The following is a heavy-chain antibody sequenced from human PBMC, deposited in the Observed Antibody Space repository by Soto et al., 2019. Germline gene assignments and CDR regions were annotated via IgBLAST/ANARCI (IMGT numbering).Heavy chain of an antibody. CDR3: ARHAEAGPDYYGSGSYYNIDY. D-gene: IGHD3-10*01. CDR1: GGSISSSSYY. Sequence: SETLSLTCTVSGGSISSSSYYWGWIRQPPGKGLEWIGSIYYSGSTYYNPSLKSRVTISVDTSKNQFSLKLSSVTAADTAVYYCARHAEAGPDYYGSGSYYNIDYWGQGTLVTVSS. V-gene: IGHV4-39*01. J-gene: IGHJ4*02. CDR2: IYYSGST.